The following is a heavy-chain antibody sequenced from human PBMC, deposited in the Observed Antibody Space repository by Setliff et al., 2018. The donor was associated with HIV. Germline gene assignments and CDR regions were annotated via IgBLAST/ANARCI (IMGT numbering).Heavy chain of an antibody. D-gene: IGHD4-4*01. CDR2: IRYDGSNK. J-gene: IGHJ3*02. CDR3: AKDGDYRNGDYDAFDI. V-gene: IGHV3-30*02. CDR1: GFTFISYG. Sequence: PGGSLRLSCAVSGFTFISYGMYWVRQAPGKGLEWVAFIRYDGSNKYYADSVKGRFTISRDNSKNTVDLQMNSLRTEDTAVYYCAKDGDYRNGDYDAFDIWSQGAMVTVSS.